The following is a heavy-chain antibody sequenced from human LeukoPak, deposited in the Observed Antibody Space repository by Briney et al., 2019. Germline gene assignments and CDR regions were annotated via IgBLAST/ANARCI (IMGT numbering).Heavy chain of an antibody. J-gene: IGHJ4*02. Sequence: GGSLRLSCAASGFTFSSYWMSWVRQAPGKGLEWVSGISPGGPTYYADSVKGRFTISRDDSKNTLYLQMKNLRADDTAVYYCAKDGAWLRFDDWGQGTLVSVSS. CDR2: ISPGGPT. D-gene: IGHD5-12*01. CDR1: GFTFSSYW. CDR3: AKDGAWLRFDD. V-gene: IGHV3-23*01.